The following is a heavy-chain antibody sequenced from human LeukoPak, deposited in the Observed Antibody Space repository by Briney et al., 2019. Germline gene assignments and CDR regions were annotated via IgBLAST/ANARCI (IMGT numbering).Heavy chain of an antibody. CDR3: ARALFYDSSGSHYYYYYMDV. V-gene: IGHV1-69*01. CDR2: IIPIFGTA. D-gene: IGHD3-22*01. Sequence: GASVKVSCKASGGTFSSYAISWVRQAPGQGLEWMGGIIPIFGTANYAQKFQGRVTITADESTSTAYMELSSLRSEDTAVYYCARALFYDSSGSHYYYYYMDVWGKGTTVTISS. CDR1: GGTFSSYA. J-gene: IGHJ6*03.